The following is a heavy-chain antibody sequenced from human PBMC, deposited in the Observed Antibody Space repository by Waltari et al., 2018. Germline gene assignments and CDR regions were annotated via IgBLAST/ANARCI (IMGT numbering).Heavy chain of an antibody. D-gene: IGHD3-3*01. J-gene: IGHJ3*02. V-gene: IGHV4-39*01. CDR3: ASLTIFGVPQGFDI. CDR2: IYYSGST. Sequence: QLQLQESGPGLVKPSETLSLTCTVSGGSISSSSYYWCWIRQPPGKGLEWIGSIYYSGSTYYNPSLKSRVTISVDTSKNQFSLKLSSVTAADTAVYYCASLTIFGVPQGFDIWGQGTMVTVSS. CDR1: GGSISSSSYY.